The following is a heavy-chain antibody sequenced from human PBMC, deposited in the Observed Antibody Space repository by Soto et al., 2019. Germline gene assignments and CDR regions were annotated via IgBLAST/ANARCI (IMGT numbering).Heavy chain of an antibody. V-gene: IGHV4-31*02. CDR1: GGAY. J-gene: IGHJ5*02. D-gene: IGHD6-13*01. CDR2: IYYSGST. Sequence: GGAYRIRKSQHPGKGLEWIGYIYYSGSTYYNPSLKSRVTISVDTSKNQFSLKLSSVTAADTAVYYCARAAAGSNWFDPWGQGTLVTVSS. CDR3: ARAAAGSNWFDP.